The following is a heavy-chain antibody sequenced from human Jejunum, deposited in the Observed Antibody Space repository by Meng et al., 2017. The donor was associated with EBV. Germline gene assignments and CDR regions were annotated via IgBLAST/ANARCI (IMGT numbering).Heavy chain of an antibody. J-gene: IGHJ4*02. CDR3: TILSHCDGGICYSYDY. CDR2: VSAYNGNT. Sequence: QVPLGQSGAGGKEPGASVKVSCKASGYTFTNDGVSWVRHAPGQGLEWMGWVSAYNGNTDYAQKLQGRVTMTTDTPTSTAYMELRSLRSDDTAVYYCTILSHCDGGICYSYDYWGQGTLVTVAS. CDR1: GYTFTNDG. D-gene: IGHD2-15*01. V-gene: IGHV1-18*01.